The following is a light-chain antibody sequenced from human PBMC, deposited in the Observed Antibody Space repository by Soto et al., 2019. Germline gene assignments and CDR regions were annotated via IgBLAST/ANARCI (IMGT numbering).Light chain of an antibody. V-gene: IGLV2-14*01. Sequence: ALTQPASVSGSPGQSITISCTGTSSDTGAYNYVSWFQQHPDKAPKLMIYEVTNRPSGVSNRFSGSKSGNAASLTISGLQAEDEAYYFCLSFTTSPTHILGTGTKVNVL. CDR3: LSFTTSPTHI. CDR2: EVT. CDR1: SSDTGAYNY. J-gene: IGLJ1*01.